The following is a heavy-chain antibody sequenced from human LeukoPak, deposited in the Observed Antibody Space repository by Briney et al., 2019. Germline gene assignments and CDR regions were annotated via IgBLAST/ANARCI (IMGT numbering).Heavy chain of an antibody. D-gene: IGHD5-24*01. J-gene: IGHJ3*02. CDR2: IIPIFGTA. Sequence: SVKVSCKASGGTFSSYAISWVRQAPGQGLEWMGGIIPIFGTANYAQKFQGRVTITADKSTSTAYMELSSLRSEDTAVYHCARGRKNGDGYNYWGDAFDIWGQGTMVTVSS. CDR3: ARGRKNGDGYNYWGDAFDI. CDR1: GGTFSSYA. V-gene: IGHV1-69*06.